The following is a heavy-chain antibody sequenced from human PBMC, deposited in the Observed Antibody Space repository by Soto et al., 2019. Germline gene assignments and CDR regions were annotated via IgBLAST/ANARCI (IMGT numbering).Heavy chain of an antibody. D-gene: IGHD5-18*01. CDR3: AKVGGSPYSYGPGALAY. V-gene: IGHV3-30*18. CDR1: GFTFSSYG. Sequence: PGGSLRLSCAASGFTFSSYGMHWVRQAPGKGLEWVAVISYDGSNKYYADSVKGRFTISRDNSKNTLYLQMNSLRAEDKAVYYCAKVGGSPYSYGPGALAYWGQKTLVTVSS. CDR2: ISYDGSNK. J-gene: IGHJ4*02.